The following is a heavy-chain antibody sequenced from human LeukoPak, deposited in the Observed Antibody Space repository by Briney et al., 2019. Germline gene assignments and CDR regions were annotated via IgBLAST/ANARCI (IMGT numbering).Heavy chain of an antibody. Sequence: SETLSLTCAVYGGSFSGYYWSWIRQPPGKGLEWIGYIYHSGSTHYNPSLKSRVTISVDRSKNQFSLKLSSVTAADTAVYYCARGAVAFAFDYWGQGTLVTVSS. J-gene: IGHJ4*02. V-gene: IGHV4-34*01. D-gene: IGHD6-19*01. CDR3: ARGAVAFAFDY. CDR2: IYHSGST. CDR1: GGSFSGYY.